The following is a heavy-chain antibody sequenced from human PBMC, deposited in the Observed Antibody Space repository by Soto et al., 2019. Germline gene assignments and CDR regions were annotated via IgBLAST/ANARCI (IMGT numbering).Heavy chain of an antibody. V-gene: IGHV1-8*01. CDR3: AKEGDCTNGVCYERGFDY. CDR2: MNPNSGNT. J-gene: IGHJ4*02. D-gene: IGHD2-8*01. CDR1: GYTFTSYD. Sequence: ASVKVSCKASGYTFTSYDINWVRQATGQGLEWMGWMNPNSGNTGYAQKFQGRVTMTRNTSISTAYMELSSLRSEDTAVYYCAKEGDCTNGVCYERGFDYWGQGTLVTVS.